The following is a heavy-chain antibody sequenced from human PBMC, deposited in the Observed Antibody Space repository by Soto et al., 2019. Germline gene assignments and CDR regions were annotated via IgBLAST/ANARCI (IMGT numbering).Heavy chain of an antibody. CDR3: ARGDDFWSGYWP. V-gene: IGHV4-59*01. J-gene: IGHJ5*02. Sequence: SETLSLTCTVSGGSISRYYWSWIRQPPGKGLEWIGYIHYSGGANYNPSLKSRVTISVDTSKNQLSLKLTSVTAADTAVYYCARGDDFWSGYWPWGQGTLVTVSS. CDR2: IHYSGGA. CDR1: GGSISRYY. D-gene: IGHD3-3*01.